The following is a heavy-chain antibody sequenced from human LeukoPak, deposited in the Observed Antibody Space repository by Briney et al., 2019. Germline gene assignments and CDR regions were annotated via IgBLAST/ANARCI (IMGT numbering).Heavy chain of an antibody. CDR2: INPDGSTT. D-gene: IGHD2-15*01. V-gene: IGHV3-74*01. Sequence: GGSLRLSCAASGFTLSSYWMHWVRQVPGKGLVWVSRINPDGSTTTYADSVKGRFTISRDNAKNSLYLQMNSLRAEDTAVYYCARALLHFDYWGQGTLVTVSS. CDR3: ARALLHFDY. CDR1: GFTLSSYW. J-gene: IGHJ4*02.